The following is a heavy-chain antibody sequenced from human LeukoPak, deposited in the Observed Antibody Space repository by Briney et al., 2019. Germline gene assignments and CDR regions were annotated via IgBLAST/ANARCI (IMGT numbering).Heavy chain of an antibody. D-gene: IGHD5-18*01. V-gene: IGHV4-61*02. CDR2: IYTIGST. CDR3: ARVGPTQLWELFDP. J-gene: IGHJ5*02. Sequence: SETLSLTCTVSGGSISSRSYYWIWIRQPAGKGLEGVVRIYTIGSTNYNPSLKSRVTISLYTSRNRFSLKPSSVTAGETAMYYCARVGPTQLWELFDPWGQGTLVTVSS. CDR1: GGSISSRSYY.